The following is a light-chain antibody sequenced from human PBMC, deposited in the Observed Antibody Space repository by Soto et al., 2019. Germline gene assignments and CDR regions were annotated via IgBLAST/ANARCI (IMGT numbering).Light chain of an antibody. J-gene: IGKJ1*01. Sequence: EIVLTQSPGTLSVSPGERATLSCRSSKTISSQYLAWYQQKQGQAPSLLIYGTSSRATGTPDRFSGSVSGTDFTATISRPDPEDSAIYYCQHYCSWTFGQGTKVEIK. CDR3: QHYCSWT. CDR1: KTISSQY. CDR2: GTS. V-gene: IGKV3-20*01.